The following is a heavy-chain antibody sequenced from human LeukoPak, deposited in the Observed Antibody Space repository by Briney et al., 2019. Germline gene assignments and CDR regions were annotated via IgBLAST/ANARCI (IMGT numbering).Heavy chain of an antibody. CDR2: INWNGGST. CDR3: ARVSSTDFYDNRGWFDP. V-gene: IGHV3-20*04. J-gene: IGHJ5*02. CDR1: GFTFDDYG. Sequence: GGSLRLSCAASGFTFDDYGMSWVRQAPGKGLEWVSGINWNGGSTGYADSVKGRFTISRDNAKNSLYLQMNSLRAEDTALYYCARVSSTDFYDNRGWFDPWGQGTLVTVSS. D-gene: IGHD3-22*01.